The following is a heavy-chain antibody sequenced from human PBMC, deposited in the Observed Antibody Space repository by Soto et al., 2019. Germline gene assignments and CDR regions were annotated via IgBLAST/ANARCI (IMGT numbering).Heavy chain of an antibody. CDR3: AKVTHFDWLLSPDYFDY. Sequence: LILSCAASGFTFRSYAMSWVRQAPWKGLEWVSAISGSGGSTYYADSVKGRFTISRDNSKNTLYLQMNSLRAEDTAVYYCAKVTHFDWLLSPDYFDYWGQGTLVTVSS. CDR1: GFTFRSYA. J-gene: IGHJ4*02. CDR2: ISGSGGST. V-gene: IGHV3-23*01. D-gene: IGHD3-9*01.